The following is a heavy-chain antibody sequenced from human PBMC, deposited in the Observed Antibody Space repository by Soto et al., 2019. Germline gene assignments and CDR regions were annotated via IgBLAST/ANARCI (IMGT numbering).Heavy chain of an antibody. D-gene: IGHD3-10*01. V-gene: IGHV1-18*04. CDR2: IRAYNGNT. Sequence: QVQLVPSGAEVKKPGASGKVSCKASGYTFTSYGISWVRQAPGQGLEWMGWIRAYNGNTNYAQKLQGRVTMTTDTCTSTAYMELRSLRSDDTAVYYCARWDYYGSGSYVPQYYYGMDVWGQGTTVTVAS. CDR1: GYTFTSYG. CDR3: ARWDYYGSGSYVPQYYYGMDV. J-gene: IGHJ6*02.